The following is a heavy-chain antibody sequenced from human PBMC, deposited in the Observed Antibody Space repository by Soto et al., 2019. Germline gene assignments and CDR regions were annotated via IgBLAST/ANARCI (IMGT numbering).Heavy chain of an antibody. V-gene: IGHV1-69*02. CDR3: ATNYGSGSAHFDN. D-gene: IGHD3-10*01. J-gene: IGHJ4*02. Sequence: QVQLLQSGAEVKKPGSSVKVSCTASGDTFNFYTISWVRQAPGQGPEWMGRIIPMLGMSNYAQNFQGRVTMIADNSTSTAYMELSSLRSEDTALYYCATNYGSGSAHFDNWGQGTLVTVS. CDR1: GDTFNFYT. CDR2: IIPMLGMS.